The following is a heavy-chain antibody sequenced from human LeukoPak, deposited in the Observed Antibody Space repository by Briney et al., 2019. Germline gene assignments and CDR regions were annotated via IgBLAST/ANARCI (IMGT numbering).Heavy chain of an antibody. Sequence: PSQTLSLTCTVSGGSISSGDYYWSWIRQPPGKGLEWIGYIYYSGSTYYNPSLKSRVTISVDTSKNQFSLKLSSVTAADTAVYYCATQESVDGEYFFDYRGQGTLVTVSS. CDR2: IYYSGST. CDR1: GGSISSGDYY. J-gene: IGHJ4*02. D-gene: IGHD3-10*01. CDR3: ATQESVDGEYFFDY. V-gene: IGHV4-30-4*08.